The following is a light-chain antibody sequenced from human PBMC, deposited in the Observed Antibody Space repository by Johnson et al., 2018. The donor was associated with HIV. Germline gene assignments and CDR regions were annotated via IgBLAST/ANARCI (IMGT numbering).Light chain of an antibody. CDR1: SSNIGNNY. Sequence: QSVLTQPPSVSAAPGQKVTISCSGSSSNIGNNYVSWYQQIPGTAPKLLIYENNKRPSGIPYRFSGSKSGTSATLGITGLQTGDEADYYCGTWDSSLSAYVFGTGTKFT. CDR2: ENN. CDR3: GTWDSSLSAYV. J-gene: IGLJ1*01. V-gene: IGLV1-51*02.